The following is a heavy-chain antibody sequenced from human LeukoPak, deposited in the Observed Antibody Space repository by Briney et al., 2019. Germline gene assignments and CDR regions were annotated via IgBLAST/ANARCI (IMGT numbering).Heavy chain of an antibody. CDR2: IYHSGST. J-gene: IGHJ5*02. D-gene: IGHD4-17*01. CDR1: GHSISSGYY. Sequence: SETLSLTCTVSGHSISSGYYWGWIRQPPGKGLEWIGSIYHSGSTYYNPSLKSRVTISVDTSKNQFSLKLSSVTAADTAVYYCARRTWNADYVGGWFDPWGQGTLVTVSS. CDR3: ARRTWNADYVGGWFDP. V-gene: IGHV4-38-2*02.